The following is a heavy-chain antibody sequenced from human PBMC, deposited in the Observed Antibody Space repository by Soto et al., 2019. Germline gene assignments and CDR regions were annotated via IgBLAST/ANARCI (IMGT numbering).Heavy chain of an antibody. CDR2: INHSGST. Sequence: SETLSLTCAVYGGSFSGYYWSWIRQPPGKGLEWIGEINHSGSTNYNPSLKSRVTISVDTSKNQFSLKLSSVTAADTAVYYCARSFVTTRGVNWFDPWGQGTLVTVSS. V-gene: IGHV4-34*01. CDR1: GGSFSGYY. D-gene: IGHD4-17*01. J-gene: IGHJ5*02. CDR3: ARSFVTTRGVNWFDP.